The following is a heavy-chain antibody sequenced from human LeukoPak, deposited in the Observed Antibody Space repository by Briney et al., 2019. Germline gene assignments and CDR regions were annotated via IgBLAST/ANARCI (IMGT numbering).Heavy chain of an antibody. J-gene: IGHJ6*02. CDR3: ARDLASGCSGGSCYSETYYYYGMDV. D-gene: IGHD2-15*01. CDR2: ITYDGSNK. Sequence: PGGSLRLSCAASGFTFSSYAMHWVRQAPGQGLEWVAVITYDGSNKYYADSVKGRFTISRDNSKNTLYLQMNSLRAEDTAVYYCARDLASGCSGGSCYSETYYYYGMDVWGQGTTVTVSS. CDR1: GFTFSSYA. V-gene: IGHV3-30-3*01.